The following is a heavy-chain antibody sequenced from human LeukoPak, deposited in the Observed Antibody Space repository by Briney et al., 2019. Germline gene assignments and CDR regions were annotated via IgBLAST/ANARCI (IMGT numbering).Heavy chain of an antibody. V-gene: IGHV1-2*02. Sequence: ASVKVSCKASGYTFSDFYIHWVRQAPGQGLEYVGWITPKSGDTYSPQRFQGRVTMTRDASISTAYMELSSLRSDDTAVYYCARERLTMIRGVTRDAFDIWGQGTMVTVSS. D-gene: IGHD3-10*01. CDR3: ARERLTMIRGVTRDAFDI. CDR1: GYTFSDFY. CDR2: ITPKSGDT. J-gene: IGHJ3*02.